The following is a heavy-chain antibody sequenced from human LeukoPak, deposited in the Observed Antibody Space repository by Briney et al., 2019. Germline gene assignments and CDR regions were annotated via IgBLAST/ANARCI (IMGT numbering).Heavy chain of an antibody. Sequence: GGSLRLSCAASGFTFSSNAMHWVRQAPGKGLEYVSAISSNGGSTYYANSVKGRFTISRDNSKNTLYLQMGSLRAEDMAVYYCASGCSGGSCYSDWGQGTLVTVSS. V-gene: IGHV3-64*01. CDR1: GFTFSSNA. CDR2: ISSNGGST. D-gene: IGHD2-15*01. CDR3: ASGCSGGSCYSD. J-gene: IGHJ4*02.